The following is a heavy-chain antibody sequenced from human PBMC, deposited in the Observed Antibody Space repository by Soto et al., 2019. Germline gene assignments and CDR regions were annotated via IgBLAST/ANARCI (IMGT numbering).Heavy chain of an antibody. D-gene: IGHD2-21*01. Sequence: ASVKVSCKTSGYTFSTYYMHWVRQAPGQGLEWMGLINPSDGSTRYAQKFRGRVTVTSDTSTSTVYMDVSSLRSEDTAIYYCARDVISTQENRQYYYGMDVWGQGTKVTVSS. CDR2: INPSDGST. CDR1: GYTFSTYY. V-gene: IGHV1-46*01. CDR3: ARDVISTQENRQYYYGMDV. J-gene: IGHJ6*02.